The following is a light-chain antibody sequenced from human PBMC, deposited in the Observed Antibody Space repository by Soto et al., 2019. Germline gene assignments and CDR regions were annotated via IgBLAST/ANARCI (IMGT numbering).Light chain of an antibody. Sequence: QTVVTQPRSVSGSPGQSVTISCTGTSNDVGAYNYVSWYQQHPGKAPKLMIFDVNQRPSGVPDRFSGSKSGNTASLTISGLQADDDADYYCCSYAGSYVFGTGTKVTVL. CDR2: DVN. CDR3: CSYAGSYV. J-gene: IGLJ1*01. CDR1: SNDVGAYNY. V-gene: IGLV2-11*01.